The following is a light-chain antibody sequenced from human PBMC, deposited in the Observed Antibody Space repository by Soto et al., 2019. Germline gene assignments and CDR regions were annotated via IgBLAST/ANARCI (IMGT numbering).Light chain of an antibody. CDR3: QQYGTSRT. J-gene: IGKJ1*01. CDR1: QSDSSGY. Sequence: EIVLTQSPDTLSLSPGERATLSCRASQSDSSGYLAWYQQKPGQAPRLIIYETSSRATGIPDRFSGSASGTDFSLTISRLEPEYFAVYYCQQYGTSRTFGQGTKVDIK. V-gene: IGKV3-20*01. CDR2: ETS.